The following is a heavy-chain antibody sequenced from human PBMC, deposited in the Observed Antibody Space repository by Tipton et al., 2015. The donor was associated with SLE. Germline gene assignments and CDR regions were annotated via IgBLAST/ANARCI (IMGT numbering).Heavy chain of an antibody. CDR2: IYYSGST. D-gene: IGHD2-8*01. CDR3: ARGGETYCTNGVCYHWTFLHSNYYYYMDV. V-gene: IGHV4-61*01. CDR1: GGSISSSSYY. Sequence: TLSLTCTVSGGSISSSSYYWSWIRQPPGKGLEWIGYIYYSGSTNYNPSLKSRVTISEDTSKNQFSLKLSSVTAADTAVYYCARGGETYCTNGVCYHWTFLHSNYYYYMDVWGKGTTVTVSS. J-gene: IGHJ6*03.